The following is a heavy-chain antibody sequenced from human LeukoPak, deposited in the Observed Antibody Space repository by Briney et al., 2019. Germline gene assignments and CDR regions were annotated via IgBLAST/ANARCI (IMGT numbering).Heavy chain of an antibody. J-gene: IGHJ4*02. D-gene: IGHD3-9*01. V-gene: IGHV3-21*01. Sequence: GGSLRLSCAVSGFTLSDAWMNWVRQAPGKGLEWVSSISSSSSYIYYADSVKGRFTISRDNAKNSLYLQMNSLRAEDTAVYYCARVNGYYTYYFDYWGQGTLVTVSS. CDR1: GFTLSDAW. CDR3: ARVNGYYTYYFDY. CDR2: ISSSSSYI.